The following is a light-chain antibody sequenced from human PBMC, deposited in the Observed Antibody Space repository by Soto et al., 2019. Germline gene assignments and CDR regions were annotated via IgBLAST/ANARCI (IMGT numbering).Light chain of an antibody. J-gene: IGKJ3*01. V-gene: IGKV1-9*01. CDR1: QGISSY. CDR2: DTS. CDR3: QHLHSYLFT. Sequence: IQLTQSPSFLSASIGDRVTITCRASQGISSYLAWYQQKPGKAPKLLIHDTSSLQSGVPSRFSGSGFGTEFTLTISSLQPEDFATYYCQHLHSYLFTFGPGTKLDIK.